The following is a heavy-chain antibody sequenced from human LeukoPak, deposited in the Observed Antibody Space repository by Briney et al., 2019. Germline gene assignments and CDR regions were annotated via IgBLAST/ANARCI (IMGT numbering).Heavy chain of an antibody. Sequence: SVKVFCKASGGTFSSYAISWVRQAPGQGLEWMGGIIPIFGTANYAQKFQGRVTITADESTSTAYMELSSLRSEDTAVYYCASGRDLYYFDYWGQGTLVTVSS. CDR3: ASGRDLYYFDY. CDR2: IIPIFGTA. J-gene: IGHJ4*02. D-gene: IGHD5-24*01. V-gene: IGHV1-69*13. CDR1: GGTFSSYA.